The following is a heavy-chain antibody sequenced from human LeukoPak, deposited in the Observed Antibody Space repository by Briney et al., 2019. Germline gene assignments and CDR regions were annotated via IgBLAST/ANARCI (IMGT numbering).Heavy chain of an antibody. D-gene: IGHD4-17*01. CDR1: GFTFSSCS. Sequence: GGSLRLSCAASGFTFSSCSMNWVRQAPGKRLEWVSSISSSSSYIYYADSVKGRFTISRDNAKNSLYLQMNSLRAEDTAVYYCVGHDYGEYYVTWGQGTLVTVSS. J-gene: IGHJ5*02. V-gene: IGHV3-21*01. CDR2: ISSSSSYI. CDR3: VGHDYGEYYVT.